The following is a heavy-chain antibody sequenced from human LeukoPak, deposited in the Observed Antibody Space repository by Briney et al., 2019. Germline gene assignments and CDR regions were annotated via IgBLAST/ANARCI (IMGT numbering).Heavy chain of an antibody. Sequence: SETLSLTCTVSGGPISTSYFWGWVRQPPGKGLEWIGTTDYSGTTYYNPSLKSRVTISIDTSKNQFSLKLSSVTAPDTAVYYCARHSGGSYVFAFDIWGQGTMFTVSS. CDR2: TDYSGTT. V-gene: IGHV4-39*01. CDR3: ARHSGGSYVFAFDI. D-gene: IGHD2-15*01. J-gene: IGHJ3*02. CDR1: GGPISTSYF.